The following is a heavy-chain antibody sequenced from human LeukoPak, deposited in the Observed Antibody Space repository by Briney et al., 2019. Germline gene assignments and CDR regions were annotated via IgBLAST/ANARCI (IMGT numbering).Heavy chain of an antibody. CDR1: GFTFSDYY. J-gene: IGHJ4*02. V-gene: IGHV3-23*01. D-gene: IGHD3-22*01. Sequence: PGGSLRLSCAASGFTFSDYYMSWVRQAPGKGLEWVSAISGSGGSTYYADSVKGRFTISRDNSKNTLYLQMNSLRAEDTAVYYCAKDRHYYDSSGYSDYWGQGTLVTVSS. CDR3: AKDRHYYDSSGYSDY. CDR2: ISGSGGST.